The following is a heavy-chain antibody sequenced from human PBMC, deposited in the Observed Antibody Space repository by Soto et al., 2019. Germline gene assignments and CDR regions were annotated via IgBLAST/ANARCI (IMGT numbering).Heavy chain of an antibody. CDR3: AADLPGYGSGSYDYYYYMDV. Sequence: SVKVSCKASGFTFTSSAMQWVRQARGQRLEWIGWIVVGSGNTNYAQKFQERVTITRDMSTSTAYMELSSLRSEDTAVYYCAADLPGYGSGSYDYYYYMDVWGKGTTVTVS. V-gene: IGHV1-58*02. D-gene: IGHD3-10*01. CDR1: GFTFTSSA. J-gene: IGHJ6*03. CDR2: IVVGSGNT.